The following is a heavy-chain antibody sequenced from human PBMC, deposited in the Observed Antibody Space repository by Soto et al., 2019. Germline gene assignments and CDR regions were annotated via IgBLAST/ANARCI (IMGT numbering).Heavy chain of an antibody. CDR3: ATRNSYCSGCSCYSIYFDY. CDR2: FDPEDGET. Sequence: ASVKVSCKVSGYTLTELSMHWVRQAPGKGLEWMGGFDPEDGETIYAQKFQGRVTMTEDTSTDTAYMEMSSLRSEDTAVYFCATRNSYCSGCSCYSIYFDYWGQGTLVTVSS. D-gene: IGHD2-15*01. CDR1: GYTLTELS. J-gene: IGHJ4*02. V-gene: IGHV1-24*01.